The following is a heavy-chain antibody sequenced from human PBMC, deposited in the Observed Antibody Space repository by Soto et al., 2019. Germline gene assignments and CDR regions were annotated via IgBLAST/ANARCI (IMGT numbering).Heavy chain of an antibody. CDR2: IYYSGST. D-gene: IGHD6-13*01. CDR1: GGSISSYY. CDR3: ARLGYSSSWYSEY. Sequence: SETLSLTCTVSGGSISSYYWSWIRQPPGKGLEWIGYIYYSGSTNYNPSLKSRVTISVDTSKNQFSLKLSSVTAADTAVYYCARLGYSSSWYSEYWGQGTLVTVSS. V-gene: IGHV4-59*08. J-gene: IGHJ4*02.